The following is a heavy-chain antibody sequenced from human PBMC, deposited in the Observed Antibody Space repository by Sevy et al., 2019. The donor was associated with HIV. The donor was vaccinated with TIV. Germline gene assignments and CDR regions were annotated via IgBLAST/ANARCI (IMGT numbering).Heavy chain of an antibody. CDR1: GDSVSSNSAA. CDR2: TYYRSKWYN. Sequence: QSQTLSLTCAISGDSVSSNSAAWNWIRQSPSRGLEWLGRTYYRSKWYNDYAVSVKSRITINPDTSKNQFSLELNSVTPEDTAVYYCAYTVSGYCSSTSCYWGYFDYWGQGTLVTVSS. D-gene: IGHD2-2*01. V-gene: IGHV6-1*01. J-gene: IGHJ4*02. CDR3: AYTVSGYCSSTSCYWGYFDY.